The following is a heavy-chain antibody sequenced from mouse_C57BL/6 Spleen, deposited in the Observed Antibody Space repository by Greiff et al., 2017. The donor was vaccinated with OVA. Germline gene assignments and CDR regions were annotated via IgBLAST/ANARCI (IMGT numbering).Heavy chain of an antibody. J-gene: IGHJ1*03. CDR2: IYPGDGDT. D-gene: IGHD2-2*01. Sequence: VQLQQSGPELVKPGASVKISCKASGYAFSSSWMNWVKQRPGKGLEWIGRIYPGDGDTNYNGKFKGKATLTADKSSSTAYMQLSSLTSEDSAVYFCARLWLRDWYFDVWGTGTTVTVSS. CDR1: GYAFSSSW. CDR3: ARLWLRDWYFDV. V-gene: IGHV1-82*01.